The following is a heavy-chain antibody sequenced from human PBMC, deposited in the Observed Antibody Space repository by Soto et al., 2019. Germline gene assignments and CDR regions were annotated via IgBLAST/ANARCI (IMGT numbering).Heavy chain of an antibody. CDR3: AKGGLTGGDF. CDR1: GASIDSFNL. Sequence: SETLSLTCTVSGASIDSFNLWSWVRQAPGKGLEWIGEVSLGGSTSYNPSLKSRVAISIDRSKNHFSLTLQSVTAADTAVYYCAKGGLTGGDFWGQGTLVTVS. J-gene: IGHJ4*02. CDR2: VSLGGST. V-gene: IGHV4-4*02. D-gene: IGHD7-27*01.